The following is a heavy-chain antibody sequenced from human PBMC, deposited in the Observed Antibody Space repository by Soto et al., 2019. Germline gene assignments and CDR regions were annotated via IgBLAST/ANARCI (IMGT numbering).Heavy chain of an antibody. CDR2: IRSKANSYAT. CDR1: GFTFGHYG. V-gene: IGHV3-73*01. CDR3: TRLGYYGSGVLSNYYGMDV. D-gene: IGHD3-10*01. J-gene: IGHJ6*02. Sequence: GGSLRLSCVASGFTFGHYGLNWVRQASGKGLEWVGRIRSKANSYATAYAASVKGRFTISRDDSKNTAYLQMNSLKTEDTAVYYCTRLGYYGSGVLSNYYGMDVWGQGTTVTVSS.